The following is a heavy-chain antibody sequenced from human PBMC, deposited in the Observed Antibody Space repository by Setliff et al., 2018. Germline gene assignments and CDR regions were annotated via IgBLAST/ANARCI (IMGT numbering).Heavy chain of an antibody. D-gene: IGHD1-26*01. V-gene: IGHV1-46*01. J-gene: IGHJ3*02. CDR3: ARARGSGARAFDI. CDR2: INPSGGTT. CDR1: GYAFTNYY. Sequence: ASVKVSCKASGYAFTNYYIHWVRQAPGQGLEWMGLINPSGGTTTYAQKFQDRVTITRDTSATTAYIGLSSLRSEDTAVYYCARARGSGARAFDIWGQGTMVTVSS.